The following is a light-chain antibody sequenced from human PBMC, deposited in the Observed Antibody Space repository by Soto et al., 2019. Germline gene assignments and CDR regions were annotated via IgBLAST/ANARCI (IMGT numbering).Light chain of an antibody. CDR3: QQSYSDWT. CDR2: EGS. J-gene: IGKJ1*01. CDR1: QFINHY. Sequence: DVHLTQSPSSLSASVGDRVTITCRASQFINHYLNWYQQRPGEAPKALIYEGSTLQSGVPSRFSGGGSGTDFTLTISSLQPEDVATDFCQQSYSDWTFGQGTKVEIK. V-gene: IGKV1-39*01.